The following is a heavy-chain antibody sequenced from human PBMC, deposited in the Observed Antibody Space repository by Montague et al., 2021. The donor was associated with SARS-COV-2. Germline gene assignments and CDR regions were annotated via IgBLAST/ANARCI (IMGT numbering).Heavy chain of an antibody. CDR1: GVSITSYY. CDR3: VRDGGNWYYFDY. Sequence: SETLSLTCSISGVSITSYYWIWVRQPAGKGLEWIGHIYASGSTNYRPSLKSRVRLSIDNPKNQFSLKLESLTAADTAVYYCVRDGGNWYYFDYWGQGALVTVSS. V-gene: IGHV4-4*07. CDR2: IYASGST. J-gene: IGHJ4*02. D-gene: IGHD3-16*01.